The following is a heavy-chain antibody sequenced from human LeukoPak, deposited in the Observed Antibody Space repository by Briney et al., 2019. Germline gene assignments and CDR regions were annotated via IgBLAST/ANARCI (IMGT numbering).Heavy chain of an antibody. D-gene: IGHD2-15*01. CDR3: ARVLRYCSGGNCYSGGLGYMDV. CDR2: IYYSGST. J-gene: IGHJ6*03. Sequence: SETLSLTCTVSGGSISSSSYYWGWIRQPPGKGLEWIGSIYYSGSTYYNPSLKSRVTISVDTSKNQFSLRLSSATAADTAVYYCARVLRYCSGGNCYSGGLGYMDVWGKGTTVTISS. V-gene: IGHV4-39*07. CDR1: GGSISSSSYY.